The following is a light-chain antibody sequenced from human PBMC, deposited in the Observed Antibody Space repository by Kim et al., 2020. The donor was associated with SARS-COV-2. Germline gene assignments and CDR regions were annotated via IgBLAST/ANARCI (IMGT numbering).Light chain of an antibody. Sequence: SGSPGQTARITCSGDVVANKYVRWFQRRPGEAPVLMIYKDIKRPSGIPQRFSGSGSGTTVTLTITGVQVEDEADYFCFSAPDNIGVFGGGTQLTVL. CDR3: FSAPDNIGV. V-gene: IGLV3-27*01. CDR1: VVANKY. CDR2: KDI. J-gene: IGLJ3*02.